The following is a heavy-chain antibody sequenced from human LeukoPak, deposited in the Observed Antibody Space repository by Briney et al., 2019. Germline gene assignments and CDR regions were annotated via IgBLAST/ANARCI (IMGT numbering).Heavy chain of an antibody. CDR3: ARDQIAVAGTLFAY. V-gene: IGHV1-3*01. CDR1: GYTFTSYA. CDR2: INAGNGNT. D-gene: IGHD6-19*01. Sequence: ASVKVSCKASGYTFTSYAMHWVRQAPGQRLEWMGWINAGNGNTKYSQKFQGRVTITRDTSASTAYMELRSLRSDDTAVYYCARDQIAVAGTLFAYWGQGTLVTVSS. J-gene: IGHJ4*02.